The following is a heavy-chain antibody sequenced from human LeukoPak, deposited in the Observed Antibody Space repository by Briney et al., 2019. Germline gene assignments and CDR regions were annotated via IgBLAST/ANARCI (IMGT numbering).Heavy chain of an antibody. Sequence: GGSLRLSCAALGFTLSNYWMAWVRQGPGKGLEWVANIRQDGGDKGHADSVKGRFTISRDNAKNSLYLQMNSLGVEDSGLYYCARDVHGTLDYWGQGTLVTVSS. CDR2: IRQDGGDK. J-gene: IGHJ4*02. V-gene: IGHV3-7*01. D-gene: IGHD1-26*01. CDR3: ARDVHGTLDY. CDR1: GFTLSNYW.